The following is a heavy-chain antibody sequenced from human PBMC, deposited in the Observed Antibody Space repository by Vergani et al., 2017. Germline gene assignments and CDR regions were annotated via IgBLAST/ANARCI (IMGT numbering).Heavy chain of an antibody. CDR3: ARDRPSGSKKNNWFDP. J-gene: IGHJ5*02. CDR1: GGTFSSYA. D-gene: IGHD2-15*01. Sequence: QVQLVQSGAEVKKPGSSVKVSCKASGGTFSSYAISWVRQAPGQGLEWMGGIIPIFGTANYAQKFQGRVTITADESTSTASMELSSLRSEDTAVYYCARDRPSGSKKNNWFDPWGQGTLVTVSS. CDR2: IIPIFGTA. V-gene: IGHV1-69*01.